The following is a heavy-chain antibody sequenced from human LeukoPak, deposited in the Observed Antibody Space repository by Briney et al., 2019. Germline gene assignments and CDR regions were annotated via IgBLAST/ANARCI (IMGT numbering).Heavy chain of an antibody. J-gene: IGHJ4*02. Sequence: GGSLRLSCAAPGFTVSSNYMSWVRQAPGKGLEWVSVIYSGGSTYYADSVKGRFTISRDNSKNTLYLQMNSLRAEDTAVYYCARVDYCSGGSCYYFDYWGQGTLVTVSS. D-gene: IGHD2-15*01. CDR2: IYSGGST. CDR3: ARVDYCSGGSCYYFDY. CDR1: GFTVSSNY. V-gene: IGHV3-53*01.